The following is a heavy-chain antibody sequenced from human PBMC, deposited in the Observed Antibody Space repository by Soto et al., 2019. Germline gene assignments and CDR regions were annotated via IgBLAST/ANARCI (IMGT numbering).Heavy chain of an antibody. V-gene: IGHV3-23*01. CDR2: ISGSGGST. J-gene: IGHJ4*02. CDR3: TTDRGYLTFDH. D-gene: IGHD3-22*01. Sequence: HPGGSLRLSCAASGFTFSSSAMSWVRQAPGKGLEWVSTISGSGGSTYYADSVKGRFTVSRDNSKNTLYLQMNSLRAEDTAVYYCTTDRGYLTFDHWGRGTLVTVSS. CDR1: GFTFSSSA.